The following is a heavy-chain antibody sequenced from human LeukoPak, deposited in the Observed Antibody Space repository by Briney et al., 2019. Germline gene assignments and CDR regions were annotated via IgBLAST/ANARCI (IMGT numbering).Heavy chain of an antibody. V-gene: IGHV3-11*01. Sequence: GGSLRLPCAASGFTFSDYYMSWIRQAPGKGLEWVSYISSSGSTIYYADSVKGRFTISRDNAKNSLYLQMNSLRAEDTAVYYCASLGPNYYFDYWGQGTLVTVSS. CDR2: ISSSGSTI. CDR1: GFTFSDYY. J-gene: IGHJ4*02. CDR3: ASLGPNYYFDY.